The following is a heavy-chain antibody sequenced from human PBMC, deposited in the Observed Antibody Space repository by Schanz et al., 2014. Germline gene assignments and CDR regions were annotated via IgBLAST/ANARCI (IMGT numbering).Heavy chain of an antibody. CDR3: GSFPSEGYGGMDV. J-gene: IGHJ6*02. CDR2: INPNTGGT. CDR1: GGTFSSYT. V-gene: IGHV1-69*02. D-gene: IGHD2-21*01. Sequence: QVQLLQSGAEVKKPGSSVKVSCKASGGTFSSYTFSWVRQAPGQGLEWMGRINPNTGGTQYAQKFQGRVTMTTAXXXXTVYMELSXXRXXXXXXYYCGSFPSEGYGGMDVWGQGTTVTVSS.